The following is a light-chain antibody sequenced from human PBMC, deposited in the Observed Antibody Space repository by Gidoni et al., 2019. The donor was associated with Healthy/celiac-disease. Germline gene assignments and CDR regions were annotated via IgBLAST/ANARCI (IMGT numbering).Light chain of an antibody. V-gene: IGKV3-11*01. CDR1: QSVSSY. J-gene: IGKJ2*01. Sequence: EIVLTQSPATLSLSPGERATRSCRASQSVSSYLAWYQQKPGQAPRLLIYDASNRATGIPARCSGSGSGTDFTLTISSLEPEDFAVYYCQQRSNWPPRYTFGQGTKLEIK. CDR2: DAS. CDR3: QQRSNWPPRYT.